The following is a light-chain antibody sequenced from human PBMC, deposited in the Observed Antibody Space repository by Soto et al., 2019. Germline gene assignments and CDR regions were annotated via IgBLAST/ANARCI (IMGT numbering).Light chain of an antibody. J-gene: IGLJ1*01. Sequence: QSVLTQPPSASGTPGQRVTISCSGSSSNIGRNAVNWYQQLPGTAPKLLIFSNNERPSGVPDRFSGSKSGNTASLTVSGLQAEDEADYYCSSYAGSSNVFGTGTKVTVL. CDR3: SSYAGSSNV. V-gene: IGLV1-44*01. CDR2: SNN. CDR1: SSNIGRNA.